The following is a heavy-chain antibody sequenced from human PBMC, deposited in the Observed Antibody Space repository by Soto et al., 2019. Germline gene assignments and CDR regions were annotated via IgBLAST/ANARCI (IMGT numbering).Heavy chain of an antibody. CDR2: IYAGDSET. V-gene: IGHV5-51*01. CDR3: AKSKSGSTDEPFEI. CDR1: GYRLTNYW. J-gene: IGHJ3*02. D-gene: IGHD3-3*01. Sequence: PWYSLTISCKGSGYRLTNYWIGWVRQMPGKGLEWMGIIYAGDSETRYSPSFQGQVTISVDKSISTAYLQWSSLKASDTAMYYCAKSKSGSTDEPFEIWCKGKGVTV.